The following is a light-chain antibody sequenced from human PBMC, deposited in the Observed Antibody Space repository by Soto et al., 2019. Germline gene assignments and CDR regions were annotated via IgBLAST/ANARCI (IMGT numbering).Light chain of an antibody. CDR1: ESISGW. CDR2: DPX. CDR3: QQYDKLPPRT. V-gene: IGKV1-33*01. J-gene: IGKJ4*02. Sequence: DIQMIQSRPTLPAYEXDRVPITSPASESISGWLAXXDQQTXXXPKPXXXDPXNLETGVPSRFSGSGSGKDFTFTISSLQPEDIATYYCQQYDKLPPRTFGGGTKVDIK.